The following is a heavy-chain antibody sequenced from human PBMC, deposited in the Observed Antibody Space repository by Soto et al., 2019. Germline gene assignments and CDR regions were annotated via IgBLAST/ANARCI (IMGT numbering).Heavy chain of an antibody. CDR1: GGSIISYY. CDR2: ISYSGST. J-gene: IGHJ3*01. V-gene: IGHV4-59*08. CDR3: ASLNFDLLTGYYAFDF. D-gene: IGHD3-9*01. Sequence: SETLSLTCTVSGGSIISYYWSWIRQPSGRGPEYVGYISYSGSTNYNPSLKGRITMSLDTSKNQFSLKLSSVTAADTAVYYCASLNFDLLTGYYAFDFWGQGTMVTVSS.